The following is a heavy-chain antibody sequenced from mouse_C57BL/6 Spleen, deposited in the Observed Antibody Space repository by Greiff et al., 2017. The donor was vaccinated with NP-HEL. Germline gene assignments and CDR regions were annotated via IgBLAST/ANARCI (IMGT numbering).Heavy chain of an antibody. CDR1: GYTFTDYY. J-gene: IGHJ4*01. V-gene: IGHV1-76*01. D-gene: IGHD2-1*01. CDR3: ARGQLQGAMDY. CDR2: IYPGSGNT. Sequence: VQLQQSGAELVRPGASVKLSCKASGYTFTDYYINWVKQRPGQGLEWIARIYPGSGNTYYNEKFKGKATLTAEKSSSTAYMQLSSLTSEDTAVYFCARGQLQGAMDYWGQGASDTVSS.